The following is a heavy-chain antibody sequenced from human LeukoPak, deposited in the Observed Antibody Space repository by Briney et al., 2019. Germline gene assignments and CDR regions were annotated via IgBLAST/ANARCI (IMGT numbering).Heavy chain of an antibody. CDR2: ISSSSSTI. CDR3: ARDYSLEWFGELCADY. J-gene: IGHJ4*02. V-gene: IGHV3-48*01. CDR1: GFTFSSYS. Sequence: PGGSLRLSCAASGFTFSSYSMNWVRQAPGKGLEWVSYISSSSSTIYYADSVKGRFTISRDNAKNSLYLQMNSLRAEDTAVYQCARDYSLEWFGELCADYWGQGTLVTVSS. D-gene: IGHD3-10*01.